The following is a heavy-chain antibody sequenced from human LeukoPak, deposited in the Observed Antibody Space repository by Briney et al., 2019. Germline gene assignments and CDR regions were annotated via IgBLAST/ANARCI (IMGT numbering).Heavy chain of an antibody. V-gene: IGHV4-61*01. D-gene: IGHD3-3*01. Sequence: SETLSLTCSVSGASLTRPTYYQWSWIRQPPGKGLELIGSLFSTGSATLIPSLKSRVTMSLDTSKSQFSLKLSSVTAEDSAVYYCARFKSGGFSYFDSWGQGTLVAVSS. CDR1: GASLTRPTYY. CDR3: ARFKSGGFSYFDS. J-gene: IGHJ4*02. CDR2: LFSTGSA.